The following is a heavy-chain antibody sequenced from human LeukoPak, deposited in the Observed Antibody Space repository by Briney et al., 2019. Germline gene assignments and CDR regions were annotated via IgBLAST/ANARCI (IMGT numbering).Heavy chain of an antibody. CDR2: INNSGST. CDR1: GGSXXGYY. CDR3: ARGAGALTLDYFDY. V-gene: IGHV4-34*01. J-gene: IGHJ4*02. D-gene: IGHD4/OR15-4a*01. Sequence: XAVXGGSXXGYYWSWLRQPPGKGLEWIGEINNSGSTNYNPSLKRRVTISVDTSKNKFSLKLSSVTAADTAVYYCARGAGALTLDYFDYWGQGTLVTVSS.